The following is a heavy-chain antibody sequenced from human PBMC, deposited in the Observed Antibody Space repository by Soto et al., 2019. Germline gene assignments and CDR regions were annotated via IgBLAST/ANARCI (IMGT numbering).Heavy chain of an antibody. V-gene: IGHV4-30-2*01. D-gene: IGHD3-10*01. Sequence: QLQLQESGSGLVKPSQTLSLTCTVSGASMSSGVYSWVGIRQPPGKGLEWIGYMYDTGSTYYNPSLKPRVTISVDMSKNHFSLNLASVTAADTAVYYCARDRGSGSYYPTWGQGILVTVSS. CDR2: MYDTGST. J-gene: IGHJ5*02. CDR1: GASMSSGVYS. CDR3: ARDRGSGSYYPT.